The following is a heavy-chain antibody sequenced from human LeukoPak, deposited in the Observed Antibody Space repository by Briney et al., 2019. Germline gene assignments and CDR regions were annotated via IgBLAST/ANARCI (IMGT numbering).Heavy chain of an antibody. CDR3: ARVGSYPYDAFDI. J-gene: IGHJ3*02. Sequence: SETLSLTCTVSGGSISSGDYYWSWIRQPPGKGLEWIGYIYYSGSTYYNPSLKSRVTISVDTSKNQFSLKLSSVTAADTAVYYCARVGSYPYDAFDIWGQGTMVTVSS. CDR1: GGSISSGDYY. V-gene: IGHV4-30-4*01. CDR2: IYYSGST. D-gene: IGHD3-22*01.